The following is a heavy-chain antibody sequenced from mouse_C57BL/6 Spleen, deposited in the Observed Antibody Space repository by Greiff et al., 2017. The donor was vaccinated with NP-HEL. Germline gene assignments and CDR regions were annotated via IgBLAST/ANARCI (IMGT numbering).Heavy chain of an antibody. CDR1: GFTFSDYY. Sequence: EVQLVESEGGLVQPGSSMKLSCTASGFTFSDYYMAWVRQVPEKGLEWVANINYDGSSTYYLDSLKSRFIISRDNAKNILYLQMSSLKSEDTATYYCARYYYSNYFDYWGQGTTLTVSS. V-gene: IGHV5-16*01. CDR2: INYDGSST. D-gene: IGHD2-5*01. CDR3: ARYYYSNYFDY. J-gene: IGHJ2*01.